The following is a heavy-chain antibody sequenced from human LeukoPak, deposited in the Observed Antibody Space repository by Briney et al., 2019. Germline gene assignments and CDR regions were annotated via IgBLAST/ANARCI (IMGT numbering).Heavy chain of an antibody. D-gene: IGHD3-10*01. J-gene: IGHJ5*02. Sequence: PSETLSLTCKVSGGSISSYFWSWIRQPPGQGLEWIGYISYNGKTDYNPSLKSRVTILLDTSKNQFSLRLSSMTAADTAIYYCAREEYYRGGTFNWFDPWGQGTRVTVSS. CDR2: ISYNGKT. V-gene: IGHV4-59*01. CDR3: AREEYYRGGTFNWFDP. CDR1: GGSISSYF.